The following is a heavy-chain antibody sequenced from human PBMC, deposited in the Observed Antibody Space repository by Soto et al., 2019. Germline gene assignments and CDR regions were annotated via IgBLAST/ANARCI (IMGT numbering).Heavy chain of an antibody. CDR1: GFSVSARGVG. D-gene: IGHD3-16*01. Sequence: SGPTLVNPTQTLTLTCALSGFSVSARGVGVGWIRQPPGKALEWLAIIYWNDDKLYRPSLQSRPTITKDTSKNQVVLTMTNMDPVDTATYYCAHSPWGAAPDYWGQGTPVTVSS. CDR2: IYWNDDK. CDR3: AHSPWGAAPDY. V-gene: IGHV2-5*01. J-gene: IGHJ4*02.